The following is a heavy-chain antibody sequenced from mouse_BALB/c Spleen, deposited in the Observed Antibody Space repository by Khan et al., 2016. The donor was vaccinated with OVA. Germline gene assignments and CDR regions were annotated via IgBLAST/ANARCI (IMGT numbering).Heavy chain of an antibody. V-gene: IGHV5-4*02. CDR2: ISDGGTYI. D-gene: IGHD2-13*01. J-gene: IGHJ3*01. Sequence: EVELVESGGGLVKPGGSLKLSCAASGFTFSDYYMYWVRQTPEKRLEWVATISDGGTYIYYPDNVKGRFTISRDNSKNTLYLQMGSLKSEDTAMYYCTRGYYGDPFAYWGQGTLVTVSA. CDR3: TRGYYGDPFAY. CDR1: GFTFSDYY.